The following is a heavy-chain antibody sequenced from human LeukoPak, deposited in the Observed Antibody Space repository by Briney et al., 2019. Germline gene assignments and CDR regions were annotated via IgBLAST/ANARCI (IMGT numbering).Heavy chain of an antibody. CDR2: IYYISNT. CDR3: ARTQSQSGSYRYYFGY. Sequence: SETLSLTCTVSGVSVGSAGYYWSWIRQPPGGGLEWIGYIYYISNTNYNPSLKSRVAMSLNPSGNQFSLKLNSVTAADTAMYYCARTQSQSGSYRYYFGYWGQGTLVTVSS. CDR1: GVSVGSAGYY. J-gene: IGHJ4*02. D-gene: IGHD1-26*01. V-gene: IGHV4-61*08.